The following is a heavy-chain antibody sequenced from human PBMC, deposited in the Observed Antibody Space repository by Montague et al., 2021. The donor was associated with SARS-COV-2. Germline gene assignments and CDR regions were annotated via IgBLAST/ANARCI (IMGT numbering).Heavy chain of an antibody. CDR2: ISWNSGYI. Sequence: SLRLSCAASGFTFGDYALHWVRQAPGKGLEWVSAISWNSGYIDYAGSVKGRFTISRDNDKNSLYLEMNSLSAEDTALYYCAKGAAKTFYYNGMDVWGPGTTVIVSS. D-gene: IGHD6-25*01. CDR1: GFTFGDYA. CDR3: AKGAAKTFYYNGMDV. J-gene: IGHJ6*02. V-gene: IGHV3-9*01.